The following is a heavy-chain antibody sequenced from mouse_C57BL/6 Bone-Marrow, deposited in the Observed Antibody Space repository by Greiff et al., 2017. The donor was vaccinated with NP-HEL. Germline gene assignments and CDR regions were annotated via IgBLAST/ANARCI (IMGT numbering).Heavy chain of an antibody. V-gene: IGHV1-50*01. CDR1: GYTFTSYW. D-gene: IGHD1-1*01. Sequence: QVQLQQPGAELVKPGASVKLSCKASGYTFTSYWMQWVKQRPGQGLEWIGEIDPSDSYTNYNQKFKGKATLTVDTSSSTAYMQLSSLTSEDSAVYYCASYDYGSSPYYYAMDYWGQGTSVTVSS. CDR2: IDPSDSYT. J-gene: IGHJ4*01. CDR3: ASYDYGSSPYYYAMDY.